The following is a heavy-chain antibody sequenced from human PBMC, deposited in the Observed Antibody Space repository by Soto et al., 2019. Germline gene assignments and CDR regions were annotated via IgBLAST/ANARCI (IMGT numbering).Heavy chain of an antibody. Sequence: QVQLMQSGPEVKKTGASVKVSCKASGYTFTENQIHWLRRAHGQRLEWMGRIDPKSGDTTFAQTYHGRVTMTRETSRNTVYMELNRLTSDDTAIYFCAPSQLRCYIRWSFDPWGQGTLVTVSS. D-gene: IGHD2-2*01. CDR2: IDPKSGDT. V-gene: IGHV1-2*02. CDR1: GYTFTENQ. CDR3: APSQLRCYIRWSFDP. J-gene: IGHJ5*02.